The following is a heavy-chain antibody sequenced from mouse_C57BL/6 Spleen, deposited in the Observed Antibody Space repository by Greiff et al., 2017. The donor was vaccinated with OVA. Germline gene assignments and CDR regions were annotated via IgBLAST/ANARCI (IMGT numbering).Heavy chain of an antibody. CDR3: ARINESGVACDFEV. J-gene: IGHJ1*03. V-gene: IGHV1-55*01. D-gene: IGHD1-1*02. CDR1: GYTFTSYW. CDR2: IYPGSGST. Sequence: QVQLQQPGAELVKPGASVKMSCKASGYTFTSYWITWVKQRPGQGLEWIGDIYPGSGSTNYNEKFKSKATLTVDTSSSTAYMQLSSLTSEDSAVYYCARINESGVACDFEVWAQGPRSPSPQ.